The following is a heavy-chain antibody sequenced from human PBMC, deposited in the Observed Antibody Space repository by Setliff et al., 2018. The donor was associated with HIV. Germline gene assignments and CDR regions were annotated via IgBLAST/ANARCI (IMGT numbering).Heavy chain of an antibody. J-gene: IGHJ1*01. D-gene: IGHD2-15*01. CDR2: INPYSGGT. V-gene: IGHV1-2*02. CDR3: ARDSGSVDVVVVATHFQH. Sequence: ASVKVSCKASGYTFTDYYMHWVRQAPRQGLEWMGWINPYSGGTNFAQKFQGRVTLTRDRSITTVHTELNSLRSDDTAVYYCARDSGSVDVVVVATHFQHWGQGTQVTVSS. CDR1: GYTFTDYY.